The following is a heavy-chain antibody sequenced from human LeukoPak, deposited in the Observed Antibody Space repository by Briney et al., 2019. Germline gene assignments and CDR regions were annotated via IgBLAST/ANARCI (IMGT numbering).Heavy chain of an antibody. CDR2: IKPDGSEK. Sequence: GGSLRLSCAASGFAFTTFWMTWVRQAPGKGLEWVAKIKPDGSEKYYVDSVKGRFTITRDNAQNSLYLQINSLRAEDTAVYYCARSDLWSGYHRGYLDYWGQGALVTVSS. CDR3: ARSDLWSGYHRGYLDY. CDR1: GFAFTTFW. V-gene: IGHV3-7*05. J-gene: IGHJ4*02. D-gene: IGHD3-3*01.